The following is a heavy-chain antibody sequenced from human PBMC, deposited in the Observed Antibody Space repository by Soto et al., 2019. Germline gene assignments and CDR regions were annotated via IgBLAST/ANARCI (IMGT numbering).Heavy chain of an antibody. Sequence: PVGSLRLSCAASGFTFSSYAMSWVRQAPGKGLEWVSAISGSGGSTYYADSVKGRFTISRDNSKNTLYLQMNSLRAEDTAVYYCAKDDYYYDSSGSIDYWGQGTLVTVSS. CDR2: ISGSGGST. J-gene: IGHJ4*02. CDR1: GFTFSSYA. D-gene: IGHD3-22*01. CDR3: AKDDYYYDSSGSIDY. V-gene: IGHV3-23*01.